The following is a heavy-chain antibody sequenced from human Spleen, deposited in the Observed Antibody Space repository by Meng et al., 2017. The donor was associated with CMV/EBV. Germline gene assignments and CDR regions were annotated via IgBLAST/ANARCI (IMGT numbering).Heavy chain of an antibody. D-gene: IGHD2-2*01. Sequence: GGSLRLSCAASGFTFSSYSMNWVRQAPGKGLEWVSYISSSSSTIYYADSMKGRFTISRDNAKNSLYLQMNSLRAEDTAVYYCARDHCSSTSCYLNWFDPWGQGTLVTVSS. CDR3: ARDHCSSTSCYLNWFDP. V-gene: IGHV3-48*04. CDR2: ISSSSSTI. CDR1: GFTFSSYS. J-gene: IGHJ5*02.